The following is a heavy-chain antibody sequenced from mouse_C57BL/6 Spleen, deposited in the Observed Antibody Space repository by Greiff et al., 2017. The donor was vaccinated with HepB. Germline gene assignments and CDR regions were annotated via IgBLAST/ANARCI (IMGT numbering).Heavy chain of an antibody. CDR3: AKKVYYDYGGFAY. CDR1: GFTFSDYG. D-gene: IGHD2-4*01. V-gene: IGHV5-17*01. Sequence: EVQGVESGGGLVKPGGSLKLSCAASGFTFSDYGMHWVRQAPEKGLEWVAYISSGSSTIYYADTVKGRFTISRDNAKNTLFLQMTSLRSEDTAMYYCAKKVYYDYGGFAYWGQGTLVTVSA. CDR2: ISSGSSTI. J-gene: IGHJ3*01.